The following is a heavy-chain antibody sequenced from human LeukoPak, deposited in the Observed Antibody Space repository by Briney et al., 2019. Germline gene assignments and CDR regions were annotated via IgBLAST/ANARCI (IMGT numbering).Heavy chain of an antibody. J-gene: IGHJ4*02. CDR2: ISWNSGSI. V-gene: IGHV3-9*01. D-gene: IGHD3-3*01. CDR1: GFTFDDYA. Sequence: GRSLRLSCAASGFTFDDYAMHWVRQAPGKGLEWVSGISWNSGSIGYADSVKGRFTISRDDARNSLYLQMNSLRAEDTAVYYCARMSGSRLPGYWGQGTLVTVSS. CDR3: ARMSGSRLPGY.